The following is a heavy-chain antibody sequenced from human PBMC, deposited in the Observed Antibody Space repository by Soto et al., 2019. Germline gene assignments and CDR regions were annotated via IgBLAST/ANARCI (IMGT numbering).Heavy chain of an antibody. V-gene: IGHV4-59*08. CDR2: IHYRGSA. CDR3: ASTTVTTSPPGLFDF. J-gene: IGHJ4*02. D-gene: IGHD4-4*01. Sequence: TSVTLSLTCTISGDSINNYYCNLIRQTPGKGLEWVAYIHYRGSANYNPSLKTRVTVSVDTSKNQFSLKLSSVTAADTAVYYCASTTVTTSPPGLFDFWGQGTLVTVSS. CDR1: GDSINNYY.